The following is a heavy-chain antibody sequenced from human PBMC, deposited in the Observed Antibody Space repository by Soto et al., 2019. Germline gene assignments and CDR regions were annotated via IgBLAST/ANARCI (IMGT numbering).Heavy chain of an antibody. CDR1: GFTFSSYA. CDR2: LSGSGGST. J-gene: IGHJ4*02. Sequence: EVQLLESGGGLVQPGGSLRLSCAASGFTFSSYAMSWVRQAPGKGLEWVSALSGSGGSTYYADSVKGRFTISRDNSKNTLYLQMNSLRAEDTAVYYCAKWQDSSSTMYYFDYWGQGTLVTVSS. CDR3: AKWQDSSSTMYYFDY. V-gene: IGHV3-23*01. D-gene: IGHD6-13*01.